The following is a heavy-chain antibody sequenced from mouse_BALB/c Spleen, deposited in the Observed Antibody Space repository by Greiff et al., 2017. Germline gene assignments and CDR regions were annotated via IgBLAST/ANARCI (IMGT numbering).Heavy chain of an antibody. Sequence: DVMLVESGGGLVKPGGSLKLSCAASGFTFSSYAMSWVRQTPEKRLEWVASISSGGSTYYPDSVKGRFTISRDNARNILYLQMSSLRSEDTAMYYCAREYYYPFDYWGQGTTLTVSS. CDR3: AREYYYPFDY. CDR1: GFTFSSYA. D-gene: IGHD1-1*01. V-gene: IGHV5-6-5*01. CDR2: ISSGGST. J-gene: IGHJ2*01.